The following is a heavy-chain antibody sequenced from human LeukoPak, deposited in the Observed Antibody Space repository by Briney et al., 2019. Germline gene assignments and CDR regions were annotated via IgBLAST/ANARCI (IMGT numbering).Heavy chain of an antibody. CDR2: IRYDGSNK. Sequence: PGGSLRLSCAASGFTFSSYGMHWVRQAPGKGLEWVAFIRYDGSNKYYADSVKGRFTISRDNSKNTLYLQMNSLRAEDTAVYYCAKEPSSSWYAGGYFQHWGQGTLVTVSS. V-gene: IGHV3-30*02. J-gene: IGHJ1*01. CDR1: GFTFSSYG. D-gene: IGHD6-13*01. CDR3: AKEPSSSWYAGGYFQH.